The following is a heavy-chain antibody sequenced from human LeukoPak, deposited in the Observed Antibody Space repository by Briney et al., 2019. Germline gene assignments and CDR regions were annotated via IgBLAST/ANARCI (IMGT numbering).Heavy chain of an antibody. CDR1: GFTFSSYG. V-gene: IGHV3-30*18. J-gene: IGHJ5*02. CDR3: AKDPMTTVTTPWFDP. Sequence: GGSLRLSCAASGFTFSSYGMHWVRQAPGKGLEWVAVISYDGSNKYYADSVKGRFTISRDNSKNTLYLQMNSLRAEDTAVYYCAKDPMTTVTTPWFDPWGQGTLVTVSS. CDR2: ISYDGSNK. D-gene: IGHD4-17*01.